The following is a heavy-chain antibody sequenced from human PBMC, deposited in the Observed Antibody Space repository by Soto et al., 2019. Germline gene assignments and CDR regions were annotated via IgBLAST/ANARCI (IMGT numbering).Heavy chain of an antibody. J-gene: IGHJ4*02. V-gene: IGHV4-4*02. Sequence: SETLSLTGAVSGGSFTSNNWLTWVRQPPGQGLEWIGEIYRTGSTNYNPSLKRRVTISLDKSENQFSLKVTSLTAADTAVYYCASRDPGTSVDYWGQGTLVTVSS. CDR2: IYRTGST. CDR3: ASRDPGTSVDY. CDR1: GGSFTSNNW. D-gene: IGHD1-7*01.